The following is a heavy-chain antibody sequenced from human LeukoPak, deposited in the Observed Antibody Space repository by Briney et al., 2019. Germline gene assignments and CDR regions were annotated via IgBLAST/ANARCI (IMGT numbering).Heavy chain of an antibody. CDR1: GYTFTDYY. J-gene: IGHJ4*02. CDR3: ARGGWWELVPFDY. D-gene: IGHD1-26*01. Sequence: GASVKVSCKASGYTFTDYYIHWVRQAPGQGLEWMGCIDPDSGGTKYAQKFQGRVTMTRDTSISTSYMEMSSLRSDDTAVYYCARGGWWELVPFDYWGQGTLVTVSS. V-gene: IGHV1-2*02. CDR2: IDPDSGGT.